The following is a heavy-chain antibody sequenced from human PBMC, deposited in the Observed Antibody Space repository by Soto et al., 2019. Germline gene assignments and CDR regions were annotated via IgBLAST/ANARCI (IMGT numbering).Heavy chain of an antibody. D-gene: IGHD3-3*01. CDR1: GGSFGDYY. CDR2: INHRGST. CDR3: ARQGYDFWSGYYSPTVFDY. J-gene: IGHJ4*02. V-gene: IGHV4-34*01. Sequence: SETLSLTCAVYGGSFGDYYWTWLRQSPGKGLEWIGEINHRGSTNYNPSLKSRVTISVDTSKNQFSLKLSSVTAADTAVYYCARQGYDFWSGYYSPTVFDYWGQGTLATVSS.